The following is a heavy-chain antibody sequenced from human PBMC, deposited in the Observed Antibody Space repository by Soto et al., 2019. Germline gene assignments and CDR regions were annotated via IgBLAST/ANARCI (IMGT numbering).Heavy chain of an antibody. CDR1: GYTFTGYY. J-gene: IGHJ4*02. D-gene: IGHD6-13*01. Sequence: ASVKVSCKASGYTFTGYYMHRVRQAPGQGLEWMGWINPNSGGTNYAQKFQGRVTMTRDTSISTAYMELSRLRSDDTAVYYCARVPRIAAAGKGYFDYWGQLTLVTVSA. V-gene: IGHV1-2*02. CDR2: INPNSGGT. CDR3: ARVPRIAAAGKGYFDY.